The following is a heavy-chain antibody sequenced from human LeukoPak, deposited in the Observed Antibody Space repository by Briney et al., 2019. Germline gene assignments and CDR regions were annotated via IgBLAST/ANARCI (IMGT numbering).Heavy chain of an antibody. CDR3: ARVNAGGGFDP. Sequence: SETLSLTCTVSGGSIRSYYWSWIRQPPGKGLEWIGEINHSGNTNYNSSLKSRITISVDTSKNQFSLKLSSVTAADTAVYSCARVNAGGGFDPWGQGTLVTVSS. J-gene: IGHJ5*02. V-gene: IGHV4-34*01. CDR2: INHSGNT. CDR1: GGSIRSYY. D-gene: IGHD1-26*01.